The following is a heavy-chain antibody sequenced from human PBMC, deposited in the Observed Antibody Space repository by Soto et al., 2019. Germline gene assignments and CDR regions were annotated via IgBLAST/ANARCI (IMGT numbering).Heavy chain of an antibody. CDR3: ARDGDSSNPSN. D-gene: IGHD6-13*01. Sequence: GGSRRLSCAASGFTFSSYSMNWVRQAPGKGLEWVSSISSSSSYIYYADSVKGRFTISRDNAKNSLYLQMNSLRAEDTAVYYCARDGDSSNPSNWGQGTLVTVSS. CDR1: GFTFSSYS. CDR2: ISSSSSYI. J-gene: IGHJ4*02. V-gene: IGHV3-21*01.